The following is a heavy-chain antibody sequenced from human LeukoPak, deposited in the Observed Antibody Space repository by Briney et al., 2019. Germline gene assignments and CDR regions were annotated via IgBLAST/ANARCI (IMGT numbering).Heavy chain of an antibody. CDR3: ARGRITVFGVITYYYYYYGMDV. D-gene: IGHD3-3*01. CDR1: GYTFTSYD. CDR2: LNPKNGST. V-gene: IGHV1-8*01. Sequence: ASVKVSCKASGYTFTSYDINWVRQATGQGLEWMGWLNPKNGSTGYAQKFQGRVNMTRNTSISTAYMELSSLTSEDTAVYYCARGRITVFGVITYYYYYYGMDVWGQGTTVTVSS. J-gene: IGHJ6*02.